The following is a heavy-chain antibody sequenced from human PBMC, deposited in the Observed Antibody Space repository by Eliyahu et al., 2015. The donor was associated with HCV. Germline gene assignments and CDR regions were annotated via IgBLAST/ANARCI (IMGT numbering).Heavy chain of an antibody. J-gene: IGHJ4*02. CDR3: ARERMITFGGVIAQAFDY. CDR1: GFXFXXYG. Sequence: QVQLVESGGGVVQPGRSLRLSCAASGFXFXXYGMHWVRQAPGKGLEWVAVIWYDGSNKYYADSVKGRFTISRDNSKNTLYLQMNSLRAEDTAVYYCARERMITFGGVIAQAFDYWGQGTLVTVSS. V-gene: IGHV3-33*08. CDR2: IWYDGSNK. D-gene: IGHD3-16*02.